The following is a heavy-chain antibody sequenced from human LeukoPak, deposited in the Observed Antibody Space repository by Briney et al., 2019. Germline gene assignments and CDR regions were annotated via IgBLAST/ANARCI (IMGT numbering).Heavy chain of an antibody. J-gene: IGHJ5*02. V-gene: IGHV3-23*01. CDR2: ISGSGGST. CDR3: AKDRLQGYYGSGSYYPSGFDP. CDR1: GFTFSSYA. Sequence: GGSLRLSCAASGFTFSSYAMSWVRQAPGKGLEWVSAISGSGGSTYYADSVKGRFTISRDNSKNTLNLQMNSLRAEDTAVYYCAKDRLQGYYGSGSYYPSGFDPWGQGTLVTVSS. D-gene: IGHD3-10*01.